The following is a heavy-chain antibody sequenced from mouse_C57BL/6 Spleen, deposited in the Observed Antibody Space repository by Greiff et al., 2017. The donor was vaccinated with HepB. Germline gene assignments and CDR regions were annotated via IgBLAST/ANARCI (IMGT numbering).Heavy chain of an antibody. CDR1: GFTFSDYG. D-gene: IGHD2-2*01. CDR2: ISSGSSTI. V-gene: IGHV5-17*01. Sequence: DVKLVESGGGLVKPGGSLKLSCAASGFTFSDYGMHWVRQAPEKGLEWVAYISSGSSTIYYADTVKGRFTISRDNAKNTLFLQMTSLRSEDTAMYYCARSTMVHWYFDVWGKGTTVTVSS. CDR3: ARSTMVHWYFDV. J-gene: IGHJ1*03.